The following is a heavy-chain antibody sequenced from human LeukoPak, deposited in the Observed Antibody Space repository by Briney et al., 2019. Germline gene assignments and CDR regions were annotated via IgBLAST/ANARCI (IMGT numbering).Heavy chain of an antibody. CDR3: ASRSVSGFDY. CDR1: GGSISTYY. V-gene: IGHV4-4*07. CDR2: SYTSGSS. Sequence: SETLSLTCTVSGGSISTYYWSWIRQPAGKGLEWIRRSYTSGSSNYNPSLKSRVTISVDKSKNQFSLKLSSVTAADTAVYYCASRSVSGFDYWGQGTLVTVSS. J-gene: IGHJ4*02. D-gene: IGHD6-19*01.